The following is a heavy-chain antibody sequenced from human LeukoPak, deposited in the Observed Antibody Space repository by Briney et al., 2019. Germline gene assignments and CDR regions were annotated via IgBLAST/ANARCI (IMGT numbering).Heavy chain of an antibody. CDR2: IKSKTDGGTT. J-gene: IGHJ3*02. CDR1: GFTFSNAW. CDR3: TKQEGLYYYDSSSAFDI. Sequence: GGSLRLSCAASGFTFSNAWMSWVRQAPGKGLEWVGRIKSKTDGGTTDYAAPVKGRFTISRDDSKNTLYLQMNSLRTEDTAVYYCTKQEGLYYYDSSSAFDIWGQGTMVTVSS. D-gene: IGHD3-22*01. V-gene: IGHV3-15*01.